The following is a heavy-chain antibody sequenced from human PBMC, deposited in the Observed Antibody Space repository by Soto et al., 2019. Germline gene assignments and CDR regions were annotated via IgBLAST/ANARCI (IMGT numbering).Heavy chain of an antibody. D-gene: IGHD5-18*01. J-gene: IGHJ6*02. CDR3: ARAFDTARVNYGMDV. V-gene: IGHV4-30-4*01. Sequence: SETLSLTCTVSGGSISSGDYYWSWIRQPPGKGLEWIGYIYYSGSTYYNPSLKSRVTISVDTSKNQFSLKLSSVTAADTAVYYCARAFDTARVNYGMDVWGQGTTVTVSS. CDR2: IYYSGST. CDR1: GGSISSGDYY.